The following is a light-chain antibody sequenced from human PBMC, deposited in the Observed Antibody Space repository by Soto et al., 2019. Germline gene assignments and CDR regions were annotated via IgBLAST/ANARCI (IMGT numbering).Light chain of an antibody. J-gene: IGKJ5*01. CDR1: HSVTTH. CDR3: QQRSDSIT. Sequence: EFVLTQSPDTLSLSPGERATLSCWASHSVTTHLAWFQQRPGQTPRLLIYDASTRAPGIPARFSGRGSGADFTLTISSLEPEDFAVYYCQQRSDSITFGQGTRLEIK. V-gene: IGKV3-11*01. CDR2: DAS.